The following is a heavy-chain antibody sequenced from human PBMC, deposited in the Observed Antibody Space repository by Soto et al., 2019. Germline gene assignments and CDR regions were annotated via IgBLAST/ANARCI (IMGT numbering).Heavy chain of an antibody. V-gene: IGHV3-64D*06. D-gene: IGHD1-7*01. Sequence: GGSLRLSCSASGFTFLSYAMHWVRQAPGKGLEYVSAIGSNGGSTYYADSVKGRFTISRDNSKNTLYLQMSSLRAEDTAMYYCVKDQDWNYASNDDFDIWGQGTMVTVSS. J-gene: IGHJ3*02. CDR1: GFTFLSYA. CDR3: VKDQDWNYASNDDFDI. CDR2: IGSNGGST.